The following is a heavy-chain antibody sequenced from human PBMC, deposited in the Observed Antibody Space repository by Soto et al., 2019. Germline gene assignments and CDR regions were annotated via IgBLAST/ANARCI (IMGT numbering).Heavy chain of an antibody. Sequence: PGGSLRLSCAASGFTFSDHYMSWIRQAPGKGLEWISHISSRSSYTEYADSVKGRITISRDNTKNSLYLHMDNLRAEDTAVYFCAREGGDYATDAFDIWGQGTMVTVSS. V-gene: IGHV3-11*05. CDR2: ISSRSSYT. CDR1: GFTFSDHY. CDR3: AREGGDYATDAFDI. D-gene: IGHD4-17*01. J-gene: IGHJ3*02.